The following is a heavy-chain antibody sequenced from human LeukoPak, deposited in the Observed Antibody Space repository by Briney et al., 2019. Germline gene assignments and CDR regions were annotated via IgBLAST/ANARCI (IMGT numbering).Heavy chain of an antibody. J-gene: IGHJ2*01. CDR1: GYSFTSYY. Sequence: ASVKVSCKASGYSFTSYYMHWVRQAPGQGLEWMGIINPSGGSTRSAQKFQGRVTMTRDMSTSTVYMDLSSLTSEDTAVYYCAIPRDGTTSYYWYFDLWGRGTLVTVSS. V-gene: IGHV1-46*01. CDR3: AIPRDGTTSYYWYFDL. CDR2: INPSGGST. D-gene: IGHD4-17*01.